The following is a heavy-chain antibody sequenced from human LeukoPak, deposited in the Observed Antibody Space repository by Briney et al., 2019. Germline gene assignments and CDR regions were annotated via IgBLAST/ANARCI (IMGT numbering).Heavy chain of an antibody. CDR2: ISESDGST. CDR3: AKRSPAYYFDY. V-gene: IGHV3-23*01. CDR1: GFTFTTSV. D-gene: IGHD1-26*01. Sequence: GASLRLSCAASGFTFTTSVMTWVRQAPGKGLEWVSAISESDGSTFYADSVKGRFTVSRDNSQNTLYLEMSSLTAEDTAVYFCAKRSPAYYFDYWGQGILVTVSS. J-gene: IGHJ4*02.